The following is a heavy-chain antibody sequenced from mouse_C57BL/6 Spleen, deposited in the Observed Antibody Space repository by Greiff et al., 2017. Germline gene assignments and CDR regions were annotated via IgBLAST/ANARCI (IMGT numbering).Heavy chain of an antibody. CDR1: GFNIKDDY. CDR3: TVGSQRGGADY. D-gene: IGHD6-2*01. Sequence: VQLKESGAELVRPGASVKLSCTASGFNIKDDYMHWVKQRPEQGLEWIGWIDPENGDTEYASKFQGKATITADTSSNTAYLQLSSLTSEDTAVYYCTVGSQRGGADYWGQGTTLTVSS. V-gene: IGHV14-4*01. CDR2: IDPENGDT. J-gene: IGHJ2*01.